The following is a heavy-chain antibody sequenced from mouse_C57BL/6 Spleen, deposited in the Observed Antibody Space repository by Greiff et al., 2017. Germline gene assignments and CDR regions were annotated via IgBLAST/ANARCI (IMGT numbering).Heavy chain of an antibody. CDR1: GYTFPSYW. D-gene: IGHD1-1*01. Sequence: QVQLQQPGAELVKPGASVKMSCKASGYTFPSYWITWVKQRPGQGLEWIGDIYPGSGSTNYNEKFKSKATLTLDTSSSTAYMQLSSLTSADSAVYYCARSYGSSYWFAYWGQGTLVTVSA. CDR3: ARSYGSSYWFAY. J-gene: IGHJ3*01. V-gene: IGHV1-55*01. CDR2: IYPGSGST.